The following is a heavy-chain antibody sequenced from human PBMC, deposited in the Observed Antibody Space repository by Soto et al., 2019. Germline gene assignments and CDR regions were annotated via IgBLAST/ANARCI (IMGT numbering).Heavy chain of an antibody. Sequence: ASVKVSCKASGYTFTDYFIHWVRQAPGQGFEWMGWINPNSRGTNYAQKFQGRVTMTRDTSNSTAYMELRGLTSDDTTVYYCARVTLKAGNWFDPWGQGTLVTVSS. V-gene: IGHV1-2*02. CDR2: INPNSRGT. J-gene: IGHJ5*02. CDR1: GYTFTDYF. CDR3: ARVTLKAGNWFDP.